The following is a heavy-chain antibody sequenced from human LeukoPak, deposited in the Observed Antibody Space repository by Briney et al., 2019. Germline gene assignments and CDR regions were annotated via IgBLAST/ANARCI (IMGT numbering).Heavy chain of an antibody. CDR1: GFPFSSYG. D-gene: IGHD3-10*01. CDR2: ISYDGSNK. J-gene: IGHJ4*02. Sequence: GSLRLSCAASGFPFSSYGMHWVRQAPGKGLEWVAVISYDGSNKYYADSVKGRFTISRDNSKNTLYLQMSSLRAEDTAVYYCAKETLVRGVIITFPYFDYWGQGTLVTVSS. CDR3: AKETLVRGVIITFPYFDY. V-gene: IGHV3-30*18.